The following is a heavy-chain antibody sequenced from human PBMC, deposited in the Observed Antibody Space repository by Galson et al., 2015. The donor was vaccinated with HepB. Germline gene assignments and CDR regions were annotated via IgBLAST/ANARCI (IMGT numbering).Heavy chain of an antibody. Sequence: SLRLSCAASGFTFSGYAMSWIRQAPGKGLEWVSLITNGGGSAYYADSVKGRCTISRDASKNTLYLQMNSLGAEDTALYYCAKRLAYYFDFWGQGTLVTVSS. D-gene: IGHD2-21*01. CDR1: GFTFSGYA. CDR2: ITNGGGSA. V-gene: IGHV3-23*01. CDR3: AKRLAYYFDF. J-gene: IGHJ4*02.